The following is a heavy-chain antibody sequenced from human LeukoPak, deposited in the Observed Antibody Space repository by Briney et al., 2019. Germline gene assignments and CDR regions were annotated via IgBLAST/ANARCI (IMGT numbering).Heavy chain of an antibody. J-gene: IGHJ4*02. V-gene: IGHV4-4*07. CDR2: IYTSGST. Sequence: SETLSLTCTVSGGSISSYYWSWIRQPAGKGLEWIGRIYTSGSTNYNPSLKSRVTMSVDTSKNQFSLKLSSVTAADTAVYYCARGSTTGTYPPIDYFDYWGQGTLVTVSS. CDR1: GGSISSYY. CDR3: ARGSTTGTYPPIDYFDY. D-gene: IGHD1-1*01.